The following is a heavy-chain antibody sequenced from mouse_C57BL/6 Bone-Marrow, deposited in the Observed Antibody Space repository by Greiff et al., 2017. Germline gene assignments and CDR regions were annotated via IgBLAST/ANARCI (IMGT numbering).Heavy chain of an antibody. CDR1: GFTFSDYY. V-gene: IGHV5-12*01. D-gene: IGHD2-5*01. CDR2: ISNGGGST. J-gene: IGHJ3*01. CDR3: SRPPGYYSNYLAY. Sequence: EVMLVESGGGLVQPGGSLKLSCAASGFTFSDYYMYWVRQTPEKRLEWVAYISNGGGSTYYPDTVKGRFTISRDNAKNTLYLQMSRLKSEDTAMYYCSRPPGYYSNYLAYWGQGTLVTVSA.